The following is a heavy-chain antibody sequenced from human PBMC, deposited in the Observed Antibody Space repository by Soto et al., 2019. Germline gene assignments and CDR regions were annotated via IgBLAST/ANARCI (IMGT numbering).Heavy chain of an antibody. Sequence: QVKLVQSGAEVKKPGSSVKVSCKASGGTFSSYAISWVRQAPGQGLEWMGGIIPIFGTANYAQKFQGRVTITADESTSTAYMELSSLRSEDTAVYYCARDLAFYSGSYSYYFDYWGQGTLVTVSS. CDR3: ARDLAFYSGSYSYYFDY. D-gene: IGHD1-26*01. V-gene: IGHV1-69*01. CDR1: GGTFSSYA. J-gene: IGHJ4*02. CDR2: IIPIFGTA.